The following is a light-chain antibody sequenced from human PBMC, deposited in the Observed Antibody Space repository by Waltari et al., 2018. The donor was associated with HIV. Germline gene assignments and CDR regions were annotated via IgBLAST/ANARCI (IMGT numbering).Light chain of an antibody. CDR3: QQYNSYSYT. Sequence: DIQMAQSPATLSASVGDTVSITCRGSLSNYVAWYQQKPGKGPSLLIYKTSLLQSEVPSRFSGSASGTQFTLTIRSLEPDDFATYYCQQYNSYSYTFGQGTKLEIK. J-gene: IGKJ2*01. CDR2: KTS. V-gene: IGKV1-5*03. CDR1: LSNY.